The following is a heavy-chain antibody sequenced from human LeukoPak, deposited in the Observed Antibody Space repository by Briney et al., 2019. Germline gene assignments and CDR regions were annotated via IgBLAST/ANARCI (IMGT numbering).Heavy chain of an antibody. CDR3: ARAYDFWSGPGGY. Sequence: GGSLRLSCGGSGFTFKSFSMHWVRQAPGKGLEWVSDISSNSGIKSYADSVKGRFTISRDNAKNSVYLQMNSLRAEDTAVCYCARAYDFWSGPGGYWGQGTLVTVSS. J-gene: IGHJ4*02. D-gene: IGHD3-3*01. CDR1: GFTFKSFS. CDR2: ISSNSGIK. V-gene: IGHV3-48*01.